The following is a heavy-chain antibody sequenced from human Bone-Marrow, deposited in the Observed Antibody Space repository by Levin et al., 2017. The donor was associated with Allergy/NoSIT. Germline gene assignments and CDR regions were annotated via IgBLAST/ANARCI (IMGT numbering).Heavy chain of an antibody. V-gene: IGHV3-23*01. CDR1: GFTFRNYV. D-gene: IGHD4-17*01. Sequence: PGGSLRLSCAASGFTFRNYVVSWVRQVPGKGLEWVSAISGSADSTYYADPVKGRFTISRDNSKNTLYLQMNSLRAEDTAVYYCTKDPGYGDYSNNWYFDLWGRGTLVTVSS. CDR3: TKDPGYGDYSNNWYFDL. J-gene: IGHJ2*01. CDR2: ISGSADST.